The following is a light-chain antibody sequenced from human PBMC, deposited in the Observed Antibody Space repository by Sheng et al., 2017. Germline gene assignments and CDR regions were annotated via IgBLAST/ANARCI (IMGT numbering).Light chain of an antibody. V-gene: IGLV3-21*02. J-gene: IGLJ3*02. CDR2: DDN. CDR3: QVWDSNSYHEV. Sequence: SYVLTQPPSVSVAPGQTARIPCGGNDIGEKSVHWYQQRPGLAPVAVVYDDNVRPSGIPERFSGSKSGNTATLTITRVDAGDEADYFCQVWDSNSYHEVFGGGTKVTVL. CDR1: DIGEKS.